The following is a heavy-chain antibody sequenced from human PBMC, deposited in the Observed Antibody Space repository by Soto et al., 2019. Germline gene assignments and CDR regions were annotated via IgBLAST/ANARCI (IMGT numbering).Heavy chain of an antibody. CDR2: ISDSGGSA. Sequence: EVQLLESGGGLVQPGGSLRLSCAASGFTFSSSVMSWVRQAPGKGPELVSGISDSGGSADYADFVKGRFTIFRDNSKSTLSLQMNSLRAEDTAVYYCARDRDEDGGTSDAFDMWGQGTMVTVSS. J-gene: IGHJ3*02. D-gene: IGHD2-15*01. CDR3: ARDRDEDGGTSDAFDM. V-gene: IGHV3-23*01. CDR1: GFTFSSSV.